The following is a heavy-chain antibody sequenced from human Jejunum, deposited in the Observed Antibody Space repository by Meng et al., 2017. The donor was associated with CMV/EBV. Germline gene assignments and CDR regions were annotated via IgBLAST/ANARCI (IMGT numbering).Heavy chain of an antibody. CDR2: TNTAGTST. D-gene: IGHD4-17*01. J-gene: IGHJ4*02. CDR1: GLTFTHYW. V-gene: IGHV3-74*01. Sequence: SLTISCAASGLTFTHYWMHWVRQAPGKGLVWVSGTNTAGTSTYYADSVKGRFTISRDNAKNTLYLQMNSLRAEDTAVYYCATVFDYWGQGTLVTVSS. CDR3: ATVFDY.